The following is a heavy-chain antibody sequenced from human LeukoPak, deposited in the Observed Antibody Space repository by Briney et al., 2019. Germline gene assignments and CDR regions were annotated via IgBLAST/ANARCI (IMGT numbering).Heavy chain of an antibody. Sequence: ASVKVSCKASGGTFSGYAISWVRQAPGQGLEWMGGIIPIFGTANYAQKFQGRVTITADESTSTAYMELSSLRSEDTAVYYCARPGEVDTAMVTFHYWGQGTLVTVSS. J-gene: IGHJ4*02. CDR3: ARPGEVDTAMVTFHY. CDR1: GGTFSGYA. D-gene: IGHD5-18*01. V-gene: IGHV1-69*13. CDR2: IIPIFGTA.